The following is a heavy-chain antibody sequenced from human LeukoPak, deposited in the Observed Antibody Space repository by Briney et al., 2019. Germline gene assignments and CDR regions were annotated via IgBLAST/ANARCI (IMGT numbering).Heavy chain of an antibody. CDR2: ISSSGSTI. D-gene: IGHD3-22*01. CDR1: GFTFSTYE. CDR3: ARGGTYYNSSVWFSCDY. V-gene: IGHV3-48*03. J-gene: IGHJ4*02. Sequence: GGSLRLSCAASGFTFSTYEMNWVRQAPGKGLEWVSYISSSGSTIYCADSVKGRFTISRDNAKNSLYLQMNSLRAEDTAVYYCARGGTYYNSSVWFSCDYWGQGTLVTVSS.